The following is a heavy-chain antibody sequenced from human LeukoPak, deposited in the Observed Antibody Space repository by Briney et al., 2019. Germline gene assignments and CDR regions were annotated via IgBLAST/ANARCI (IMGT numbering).Heavy chain of an antibody. CDR2: IYPGDSDT. CDR3: ARIDGYPYTHQNWFDP. D-gene: IGHD5-24*01. CDR1: GYSFTSYW. Sequence: GESLKISCKGSGYSFTSYWIGWVRQMPGKGLEWMGIIYPGDSDTRYSPSFRGQVTISADKSISTAYLQWSSLKASDTAMYYCARIDGYPYTHQNWFDPWGQGTLVTVSS. V-gene: IGHV5-51*01. J-gene: IGHJ5*02.